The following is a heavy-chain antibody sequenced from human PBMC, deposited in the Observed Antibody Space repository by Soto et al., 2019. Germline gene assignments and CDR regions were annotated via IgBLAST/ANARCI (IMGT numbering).Heavy chain of an antibody. CDR2: IIPIFGTA. Sequence: EASVKVSCKASGGTFSSYAISWVRQAPGQGLEWMGGIIPIFGTANYAQKFQGRVTITADESTSTAYMELSSLRSEDTAVYYCARGGDIVVVPAAPGARDFDYWGQGTLVTVSS. CDR1: GGTFSSYA. V-gene: IGHV1-69*13. D-gene: IGHD2-2*01. CDR3: ARGGDIVVVPAAPGARDFDY. J-gene: IGHJ4*02.